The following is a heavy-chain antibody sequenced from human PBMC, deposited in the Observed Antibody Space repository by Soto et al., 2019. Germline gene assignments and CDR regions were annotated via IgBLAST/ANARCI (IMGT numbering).Heavy chain of an antibody. CDR1: GFAFSGST. Sequence: GGSLRLSCAGSGFAFSGSTIHWVRHASGKGLEWVGRIRSKANSYATAYAASVKGRFIISRDDSKTTAYLQMSSLKIEDTAVYYCFRENYCSYHGRDVWGQRTTGSVSS. CDR3: FRENYCSYHGRDV. V-gene: IGHV3-73*01. CDR2: IRSKANSYAT. J-gene: IGHJ6*02.